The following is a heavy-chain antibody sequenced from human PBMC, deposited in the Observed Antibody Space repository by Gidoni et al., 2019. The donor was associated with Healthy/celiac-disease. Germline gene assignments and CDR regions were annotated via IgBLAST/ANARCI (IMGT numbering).Heavy chain of an antibody. Sequence: EVQMVESGGGLVKPGGSLRLSCAASGFTFSSYIMNWVRQAPGKGLEWVASISSSSSYIYYADSVKGRFTISRDNAKNSLYLQMNSLRAEDTAVYYCASIAHYDFWSGYSQGVDYWGQGTLVTVSS. CDR2: ISSSSSYI. CDR3: ASIAHYDFWSGYSQGVDY. V-gene: IGHV3-21*01. CDR1: GFTFSSYI. J-gene: IGHJ4*02. D-gene: IGHD3-3*01.